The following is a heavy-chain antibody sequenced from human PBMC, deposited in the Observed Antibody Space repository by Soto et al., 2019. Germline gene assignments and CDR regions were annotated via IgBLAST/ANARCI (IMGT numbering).Heavy chain of an antibody. CDR1: GFTFDDYA. CDR3: AKDNSPMATTYYFDY. J-gene: IGHJ4*02. Sequence: DVQLVESGGGLVQPGRSLRLSCAASGFTFDDYAMHWVWQAPGKGLEWVSGISCNSSSIGYAGSVKGRFTISRDNAKNSLYLQMNSLRAEDTAFYYCAKDNSPMATTYYFDYRGQGTLVTVSS. D-gene: IGHD5-18*01. V-gene: IGHV3-9*01. CDR2: ISCNSSSI.